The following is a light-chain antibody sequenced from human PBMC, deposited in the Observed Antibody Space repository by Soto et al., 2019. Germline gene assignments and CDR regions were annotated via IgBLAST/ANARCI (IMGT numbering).Light chain of an antibody. Sequence: EIVMTQSPATLSVSPGERATLSSRASHSVSTTLARYRHKPGQAPRLLIYGASTRATGIPARFSGSGSGTEFTLTINSLQSEDFAVYYCQQYKNWPHFTFGPGTTVDIK. V-gene: IGKV3-15*01. J-gene: IGKJ3*01. CDR2: GAS. CDR3: QQYKNWPHFT. CDR1: HSVSTT.